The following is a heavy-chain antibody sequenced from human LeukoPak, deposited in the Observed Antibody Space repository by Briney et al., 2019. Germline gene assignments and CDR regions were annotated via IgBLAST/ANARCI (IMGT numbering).Heavy chain of an antibody. J-gene: IGHJ4*02. Sequence: GGSLRLSCAASGFTVNSNYMSWVRQAPRKGLEWVSIIYSGGSTHYGDSVKGRFTISRDNSKNTLYLQMNSLRAEDTAVYYCARANYEILTGYLYFDYWGQGTLVTVSS. D-gene: IGHD3-9*01. CDR3: ARANYEILTGYLYFDY. V-gene: IGHV3-66*01. CDR2: IYSGGST. CDR1: GFTVNSNY.